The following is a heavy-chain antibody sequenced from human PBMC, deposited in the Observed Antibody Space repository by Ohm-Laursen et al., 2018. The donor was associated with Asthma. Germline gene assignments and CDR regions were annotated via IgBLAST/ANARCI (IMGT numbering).Heavy chain of an antibody. CDR1: GFTLTSYA. D-gene: IGHD2-15*01. Sequence: GSLRLSCSASGFTLTSYAMSWVRQAPGKGLEWVSYISSHARNIYYADSVKGRFTISRDNAKNSLDLQMNNLRAEDTAVYFCARPSCSGTKCSSELEYWGQGTLVTVSS. CDR3: ARPSCSGTKCSSELEY. J-gene: IGHJ4*02. V-gene: IGHV3-11*01. CDR2: ISSHARNI.